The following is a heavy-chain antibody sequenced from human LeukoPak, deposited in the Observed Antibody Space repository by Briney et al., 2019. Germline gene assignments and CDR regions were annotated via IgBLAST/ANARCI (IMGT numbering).Heavy chain of an antibody. CDR2: IYSGGST. CDR3: ARVPVASWIQLDS. V-gene: IGHV3-53*01. CDR1: GFTVSSNY. D-gene: IGHD6-13*01. J-gene: IGHJ4*02. Sequence: AGGSLRLSCAASGFTVSSNYMSWVRQAPGEGLEWVSIIYSGGSTYFADSVKGRFTISRDNSKNTLYLQMNSLRAEDTALYYCARVPVASWIQLDSWGQGTLVTVSS.